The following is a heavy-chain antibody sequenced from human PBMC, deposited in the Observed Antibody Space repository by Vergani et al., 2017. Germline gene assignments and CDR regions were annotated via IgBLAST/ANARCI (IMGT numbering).Heavy chain of an antibody. V-gene: IGHV3-20*04. CDR3: ASLQTWKNAFDI. CDR2: IHWNGGST. D-gene: IGHD1-1*01. Sequence: VESGGGVVRPGGSLRLSCAASGFTFDDYGMSWVRQPPGKGLEWVSGIHWNGGSTSYADSVKGRFTISRDNAKNSLYLQMNSLRAEDTALYYCASLQTWKNAFDIWGQGTMVTVSS. CDR1: GFTFDDYG. J-gene: IGHJ3*02.